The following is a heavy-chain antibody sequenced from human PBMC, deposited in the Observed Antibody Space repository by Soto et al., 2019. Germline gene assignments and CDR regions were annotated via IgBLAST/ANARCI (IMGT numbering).Heavy chain of an antibody. CDR1: GFTFSSYW. J-gene: IGHJ6*04. V-gene: IGHV3-7*01. D-gene: IGHD6-6*01. CDR3: AREIAARL. CDR2: IKQDGSEE. Sequence: EVQLVESGGGLVQPGGSLRLSCAASGFTFSSYWMSWFRQAPGKGLEWVANIKQDGSEENHVDSVKGRFTISRDNSKNALYLQMNSLRFDDTAVYYCAREIAARLWGKGTTVTVSS.